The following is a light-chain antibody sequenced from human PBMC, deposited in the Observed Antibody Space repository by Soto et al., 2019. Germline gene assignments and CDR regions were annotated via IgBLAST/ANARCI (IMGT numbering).Light chain of an antibody. J-gene: IGKJ2*01. CDR1: QSVLYSSNNKNY. Sequence: DIVMTQSPDSLAVSLGERATINCKSSQSVLYSSNNKNYLAWYQQRPGQPPKLLIYWASTRESGVPDRFSGSGSGTDFTLTITSLQAEDVAVYYCQKYESTPPTFCQGTKLEIK. CDR3: QKYESTPPT. V-gene: IGKV4-1*01. CDR2: WAS.